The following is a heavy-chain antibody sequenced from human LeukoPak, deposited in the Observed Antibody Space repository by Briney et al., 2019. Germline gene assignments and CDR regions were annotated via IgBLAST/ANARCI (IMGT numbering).Heavy chain of an antibody. V-gene: IGHV4-34*01. CDR1: GGSFSGYY. D-gene: IGHD3-3*01. J-gene: IGHJ6*03. Sequence: PSETLSLTCAVYGGSFSGYYWSWIRQPPGKGLEWIGEINHSGSTNYNPSLKSRVTISVDTSKNQFSLKLSSVTAADTAVYYCAREPDYDFWALNYYMDVWGKGTTVTVSS. CDR2: INHSGST. CDR3: AREPDYDFWALNYYMDV.